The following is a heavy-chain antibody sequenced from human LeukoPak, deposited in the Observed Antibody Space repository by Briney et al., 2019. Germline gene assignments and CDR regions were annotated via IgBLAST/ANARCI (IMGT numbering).Heavy chain of an antibody. CDR2: INPSGGST. J-gene: IGHJ4*02. Sequence: GASVKVSCKASGYTFTSYYMHWVRQAPGQGLEWMGIINPSGGSTSYAQKFQGRVTMTRDTSTSTVYMELSSLRSEDTAVYYCARGETNYDFWSGYYSLTDYWGQGTLVTVSS. CDR3: ARGETNYDFWSGYYSLTDY. D-gene: IGHD3-3*01. CDR1: GYTFTSYY. V-gene: IGHV1-46*01.